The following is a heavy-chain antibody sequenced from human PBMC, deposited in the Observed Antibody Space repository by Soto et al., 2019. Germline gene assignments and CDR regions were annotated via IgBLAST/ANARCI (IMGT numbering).Heavy chain of an antibody. V-gene: IGHV4-59*08. CDR2: IYYSGST. D-gene: IGHD2-2*01. CDR1: GGSISSYY. Sequence: SETLSLTCTVSGGSISSYYWSWIRQPPGKGLEWIGYIYYSGSTNYNPSLKSRVTISVDTSKNQFSLKLSSVTAADTAVYYCASTGKYCSSTSCAYYYYMDVWGKGTTVTVSS. CDR3: ASTGKYCSSTSCAYYYYMDV. J-gene: IGHJ6*03.